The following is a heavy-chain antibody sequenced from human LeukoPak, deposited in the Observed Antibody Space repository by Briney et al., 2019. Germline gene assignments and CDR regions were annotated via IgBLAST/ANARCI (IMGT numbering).Heavy chain of an antibody. CDR3: AIHITFGGVIVY. CDR1: GFTFSSYA. CDR2: ISGSGGST. V-gene: IGHV3-23*01. D-gene: IGHD3-16*02. J-gene: IGHJ4*02. Sequence: GGSLRLSCAASGFTFSSYAMSWVRQAPGKGLEWVSAISGSGGSTYYADSVKGRFTISRDNSKNTLYLQTNSLRAEDTAVYYCAIHITFGGVIVYWGQGTLVTVSS.